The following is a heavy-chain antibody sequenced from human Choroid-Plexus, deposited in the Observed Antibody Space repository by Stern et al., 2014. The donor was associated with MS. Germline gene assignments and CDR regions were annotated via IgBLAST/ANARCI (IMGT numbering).Heavy chain of an antibody. D-gene: IGHD2/OR15-2a*01. Sequence: VQLVESGGGVVKPGRPLRLSCVASGFTFGSCAMHWVRQAPGKGLEWVAGVSYDGSNKYYADSVKCRFTISRDNSQNTLYMQMSRLRPEDTAVYYCAKDRQYLTYFFDHWGQGSLVTVSS. CDR2: VSYDGSNK. CDR1: GFTFGSCA. CDR3: AKDRQYLTYFFDH. V-gene: IGHV3-30*18. J-gene: IGHJ5*02.